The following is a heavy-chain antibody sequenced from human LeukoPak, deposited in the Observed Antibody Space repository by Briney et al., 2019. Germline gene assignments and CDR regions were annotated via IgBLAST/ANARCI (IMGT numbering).Heavy chain of an antibody. CDR2: ISGSGGST. CDR3: AKNPYDSSGSYHNSFDP. CDR1: GFTFSSYA. D-gene: IGHD3-22*01. J-gene: IGHJ5*02. Sequence: GGSLRLSCAASGFTFSSYAMSWVRQAPVKVLEWVSAISGSGGSTYYADSVKGRFTISRDNSKNTLYLQMNSLRAEDTAVYYCAKNPYDSSGSYHNSFDPWGQGTLVTVSS. V-gene: IGHV3-23*01.